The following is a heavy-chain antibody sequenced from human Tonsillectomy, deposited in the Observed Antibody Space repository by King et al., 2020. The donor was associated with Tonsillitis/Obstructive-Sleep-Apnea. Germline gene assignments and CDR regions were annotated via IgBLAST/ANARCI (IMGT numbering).Heavy chain of an antibody. CDR2: IYSGGAR. CDR1: GFSVTTNY. D-gene: IGHD2-15*01. J-gene: IGHJ4*02. CDR3: ARGGILNLQ. V-gene: IGHV3-53*04. Sequence: VQLVESGGALVQPGGSLKLSCAASGFSVTTNYMSWVRQAPGRGLEWVSVIYSGGARFYADSVKGRFTISTHIFKNTLYLQMDSLKPEDTAIYYCARGGILNLQGGQGTLVTVSS.